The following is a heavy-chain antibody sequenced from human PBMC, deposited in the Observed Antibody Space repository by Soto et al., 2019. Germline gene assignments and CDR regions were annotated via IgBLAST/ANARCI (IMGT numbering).Heavy chain of an antibody. CDR1: GCTFSSCA. J-gene: IGHJ4*02. D-gene: IGHD3-10*01. CDR3: VLWPPYYFDY. CDR2: ISGSGGST. V-gene: IGHV3-23*01. Sequence: EVQLLESGGGLVQPGGSLRLSCAASGCTFSSCAMSWVRQAPGKGLEWVSAISGSGGSTYYADSVKGRFTISRDNSKNTLYLQMNSLRAEDTAVYYCVLWPPYYFDYWGQGTLVTVSS.